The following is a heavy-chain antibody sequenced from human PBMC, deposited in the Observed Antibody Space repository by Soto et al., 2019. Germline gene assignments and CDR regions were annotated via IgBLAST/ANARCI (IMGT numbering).Heavy chain of an antibody. Sequence: GGALRLSCAASGFTFSKYWMSWVRQAPGKGLEWVANIKQDGSEKNYVDSVEGRFTISRDNAKNSLYLQMNRLRAEDTAVYYCARSRYLDYWGQGNLVTVS. J-gene: IGHJ4*02. V-gene: IGHV3-7*04. D-gene: IGHD1-20*01. CDR1: GFTFSKYW. CDR2: IKQDGSEK. CDR3: ARSRYLDY.